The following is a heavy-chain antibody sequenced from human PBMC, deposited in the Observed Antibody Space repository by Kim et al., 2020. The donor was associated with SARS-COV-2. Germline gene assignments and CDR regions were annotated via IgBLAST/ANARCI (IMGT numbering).Heavy chain of an antibody. CDR2: IYYSGST. V-gene: IGHV4-39*01. CDR3: AVGELYSSSPFDY. D-gene: IGHD6-6*01. CDR1: GGSISSSSYY. J-gene: IGHJ4*02. Sequence: SETLSLTCTVSGGSISSSSYYWGWIRQPPGKGLEWIGSIYYSGSTYYNPSLKSRVTISVDTSKNQFSLKLSSVTAADTAVYYCAVGELYSSSPFDYWVQG.